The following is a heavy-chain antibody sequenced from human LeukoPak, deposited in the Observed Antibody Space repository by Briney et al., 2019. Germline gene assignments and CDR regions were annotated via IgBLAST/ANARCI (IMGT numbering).Heavy chain of an antibody. CDR2: INWNGGST. CDR3: ARGKSSSWSYYYYYMDV. D-gene: IGHD6-13*01. Sequence: GRSLRLSCAASGFTFDDYGMSWGRQAPGQGLEWVSGINWNGGSTGYADSVKGRFTISRDNAKNSLYLQMNSLRAEDTALYYCARGKSSSWSYYYYYMDVWGKGTTVTVSS. J-gene: IGHJ6*03. V-gene: IGHV3-20*04. CDR1: GFTFDDYG.